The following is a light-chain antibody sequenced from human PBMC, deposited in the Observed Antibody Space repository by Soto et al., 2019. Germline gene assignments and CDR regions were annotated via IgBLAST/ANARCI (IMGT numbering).Light chain of an antibody. V-gene: IGKV3-15*01. Sequence: EIVMTQSPATLSVTRGERATLSCRASQSVSSNLAWYQQKPGQAPRLLIYGASTRATGIPARFSGSGSGTEFTLTNSSLQSEDFAVYYCQQYNNWPLTFGGGTKVDIK. J-gene: IGKJ4*01. CDR3: QQYNNWPLT. CDR2: GAS. CDR1: QSVSSN.